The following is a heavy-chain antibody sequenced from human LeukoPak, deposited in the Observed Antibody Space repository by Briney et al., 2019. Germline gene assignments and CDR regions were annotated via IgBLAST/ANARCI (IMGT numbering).Heavy chain of an antibody. D-gene: IGHD3-9*01. CDR1: GFTFSSYS. CDR3: AKANILTGYYYYYGMDV. CDR2: ISYDGSNK. J-gene: IGHJ6*02. V-gene: IGHV3-30*18. Sequence: PGGSLRLSCAASGFTFSSYSMHWVRQAPGKGLEWVAVISYDGSNKYYADSVKGRFTISRDNSKNTLYLQMNSLRAEDTAVYYCAKANILTGYYYYYGMDVWGQGTTVTVPS.